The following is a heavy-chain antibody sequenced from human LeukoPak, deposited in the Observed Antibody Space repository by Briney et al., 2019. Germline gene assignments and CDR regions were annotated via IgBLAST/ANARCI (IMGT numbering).Heavy chain of an antibody. CDR2: IDHSGST. Sequence: SETLSLTCAVYGGSFSGYYWSWIRQSPGKGLEWIGEIDHSGSTNYNPYLQSRVTISLDTSKNQFSLKRSSVTAADTAVYYCARAPYLSSGSWGQGILVAVSS. CDR1: GGSFSGYY. J-gene: IGHJ3*01. CDR3: ARAPYLSSGS. V-gene: IGHV4-34*01. D-gene: IGHD3-22*01.